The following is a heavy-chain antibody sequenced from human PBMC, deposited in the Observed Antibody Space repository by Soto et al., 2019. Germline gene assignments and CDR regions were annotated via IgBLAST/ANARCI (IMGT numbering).Heavy chain of an antibody. CDR1: DGSINSNTYS. D-gene: IGHD6-19*01. V-gene: IGHV4-39*01. J-gene: IGHJ4*02. CDR3: ARRGLGNFFDY. CDR2: IYYSGST. Sequence: QLQLQESGPGLVKPSETLSLTCTVSDGSINSNTYSWAWIRQPPEKGLEWIGTIYYSGSTYYNPSPMSRVTISVVTSKNEFALKLSAVTAADTAVFYCARRGLGNFFDYWGQGALVTVSS.